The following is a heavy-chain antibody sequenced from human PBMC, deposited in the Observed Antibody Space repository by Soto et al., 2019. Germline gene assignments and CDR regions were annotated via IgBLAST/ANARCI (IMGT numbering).Heavy chain of an antibody. CDR2: IYYSGST. J-gene: IGHJ6*02. CDR1: GGSISSSSYY. Sequence: SETLSLTCTVSGGSISSSSYYWGWIRQPPGKGLEWIGSIYYSGSTYYNPSLKSRVTISVDTSKNQFSLKLSSVTAADTAVYYCARIVGSVRNYYYYGMDVWGQGTTVTVSS. CDR3: ARIVGSVRNYYYYGMDV. V-gene: IGHV4-39*01. D-gene: IGHD3-22*01.